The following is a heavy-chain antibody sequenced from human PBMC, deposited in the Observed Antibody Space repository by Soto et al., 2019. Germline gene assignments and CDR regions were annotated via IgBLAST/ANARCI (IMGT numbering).Heavy chain of an antibody. CDR3: AKDKYYYDSSGYYFDAFDI. V-gene: IGHV3-23*01. CDR2: ISGSGGST. Sequence: QPGGSLRLSCAASGFTFSSYAMSWVCQAPGKGLEWVSAISGSGGSTYYADPVKGRFTISRDNSKNTLYLQMNSLRAEDTAVYYCAKDKYYYDSSGYYFDAFDIWGQGTMVTVSS. J-gene: IGHJ3*02. CDR1: GFTFSSYA. D-gene: IGHD3-22*01.